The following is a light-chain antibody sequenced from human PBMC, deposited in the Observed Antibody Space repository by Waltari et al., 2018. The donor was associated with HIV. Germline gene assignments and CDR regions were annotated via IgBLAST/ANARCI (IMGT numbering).Light chain of an antibody. CDR3: SSWDDNLNGPV. J-gene: IGLJ3*02. Sequence: QIVLTQSPSASGTPGQGVTISCSGGVPTTGSRSVHWYQQVPGTAPTLLIYNDNQRPSGVPDRFTGSKSGTSASLAISGLRSEDESDYYCSSWDDNLNGPVFGGGTKLTVL. CDR2: NDN. V-gene: IGLV1-44*01. CDR1: VPTTGSRS.